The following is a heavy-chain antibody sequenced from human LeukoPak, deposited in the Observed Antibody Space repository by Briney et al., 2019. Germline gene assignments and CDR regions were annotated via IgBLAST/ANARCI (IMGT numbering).Heavy chain of an antibody. CDR2: MSGSGTTI. D-gene: IGHD4-17*01. CDR1: GFTFSDYY. J-gene: IGHJ4*02. V-gene: IGHV3-11*01. CDR3: VRDVDDYDHHRGDS. Sequence: GGSLGLSCAASGFTFSDYYMTWIRQAPGKGLEWISYMSGSGTTIYYADSVKGRFTISRDNAKNSLYLQMNSLRAEDTAVYYCVRDVDDYDHHRGDSWGQGTLVTVSS.